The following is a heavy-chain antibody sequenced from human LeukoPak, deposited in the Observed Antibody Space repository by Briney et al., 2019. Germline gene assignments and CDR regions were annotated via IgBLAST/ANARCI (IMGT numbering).Heavy chain of an antibody. D-gene: IGHD6-19*01. CDR1: GYTFTDYY. J-gene: IGHJ5*02. Sequence: SVKVSCKASGYTFTDYYIHWVRQAPGQGPEWVGLINPNTGATNYPPKVQGWVTMTRDTSISTAYMQLSRLRSDDTAVYYCARWAVAGSVYWFDLCGQVTLVTRSS. CDR2: INPNTGAT. V-gene: IGHV1-2*04. CDR3: ARWAVAGSVYWFDL.